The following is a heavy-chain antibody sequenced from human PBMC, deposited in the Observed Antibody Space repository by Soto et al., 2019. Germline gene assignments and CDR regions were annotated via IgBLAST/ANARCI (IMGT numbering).Heavy chain of an antibody. CDR3: AGDQGYHYDSSGPTQI. D-gene: IGHD3-22*01. CDR1: GDTFTSYY. V-gene: IGHV1-46*01. Sequence: ASVKVSCKASGDTFTSYYIHWGRQAPGQGLEWMGIINPSGGSTSYAQKFQVRVTMTRGTSSITVYMDLSSLRSEDTAVYYCAGDQGYHYDSSGPTQIWDQRSMVPVSS. J-gene: IGHJ6*02. CDR2: INPSGGST.